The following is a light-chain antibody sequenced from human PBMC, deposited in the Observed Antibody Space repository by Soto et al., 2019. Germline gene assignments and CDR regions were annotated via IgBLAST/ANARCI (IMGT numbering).Light chain of an antibody. CDR2: KAS. V-gene: IGKV1-5*03. J-gene: IGKJ1*01. CDR1: QSFSSW. CDR3: QQYNSFPWT. Sequence: DIQMTQSPSTLSASVGDTVTISCRASQSFSSWLAWYQQKPGKAPKLLIYKASSLQSGVPSRFSGSGSGTEFTLTISSLQPDDFATYYCQQYNSFPWTFGQGTKADIK.